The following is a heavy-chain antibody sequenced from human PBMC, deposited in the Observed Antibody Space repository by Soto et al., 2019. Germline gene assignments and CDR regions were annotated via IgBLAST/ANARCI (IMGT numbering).Heavy chain of an antibody. J-gene: IGHJ5*02. CDR2: ISYDGSNK. CDR3: ARESSGWYSS. CDR1: GFTFSSYA. Sequence: QVQLVESGGGVVQPGRSLRLSCAASGFTFSSYAMHWVRQAPGKGLEWVAVISYDGSNKYYADSVKGRFTISRDNSKNTLYLQMNSLRAEDTAVYYCARESSGWYSSWGQGTLVTVSS. V-gene: IGHV3-30-3*01. D-gene: IGHD6-19*01.